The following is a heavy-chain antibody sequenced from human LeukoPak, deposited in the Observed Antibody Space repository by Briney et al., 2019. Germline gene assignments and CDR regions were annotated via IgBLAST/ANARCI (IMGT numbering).Heavy chain of an antibody. CDR3: ARPTTGTAAQGCDY. Sequence: SETLSLTCTVSGGSISSSSYYWAWIRQPPGRGLEWIGSIYYSGSPYYNPSLKSRVSIAVDTSKNQFSLKVISVAAADTAVYYCARPTTGTAAQGCDYWGQGILVTVAS. CDR1: GGSISSSSYY. D-gene: IGHD6-6*01. CDR2: IYYSGSP. J-gene: IGHJ4*02. V-gene: IGHV4-39*01.